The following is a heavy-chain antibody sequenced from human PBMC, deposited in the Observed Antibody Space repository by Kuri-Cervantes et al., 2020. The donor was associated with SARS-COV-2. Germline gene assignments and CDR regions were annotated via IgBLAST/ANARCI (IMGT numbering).Heavy chain of an antibody. CDR2: IYYSGST. CDR1: GGSISSYY. V-gene: IGHV4-59*12. D-gene: IGHD5-24*01. CDR3: ARETNGYNHRHSYYYYYGMDV. J-gene: IGHJ6*02. Sequence: SETLSLTCTVSGGSISSYYWSWIRQPPGKGLEWIGYIYYSGSTNYNPSLKSRVTISVDTSKNQFSLKLSSVTAADTAVYYCARETNGYNHRHSYYYYYGMDVWGQGTTVTVSS.